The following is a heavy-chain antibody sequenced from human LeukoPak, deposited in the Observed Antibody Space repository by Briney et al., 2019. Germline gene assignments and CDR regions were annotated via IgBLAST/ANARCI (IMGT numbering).Heavy chain of an antibody. D-gene: IGHD3-3*01. CDR3: ARWGDFWSAEFHY. Sequence: PGGSLRLSCAASGFTFSSYSMNWVRQAPGKGLEWVSYISSSSSTIYYADSVKGRFTISRDNAKNSLYLEMNSLRAEDTAVYYCARWGDFWSAEFHYWGQGTLVTVSS. J-gene: IGHJ4*02. V-gene: IGHV3-48*04. CDR1: GFTFSSYS. CDR2: ISSSSSTI.